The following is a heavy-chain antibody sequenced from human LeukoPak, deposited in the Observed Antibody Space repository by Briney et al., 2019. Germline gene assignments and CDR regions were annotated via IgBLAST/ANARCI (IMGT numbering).Heavy chain of an antibody. CDR1: GFTLEDYA. CDR2: ISWDGGST. J-gene: IGHJ4*02. D-gene: IGHD4-23*01. CDR3: AKDISYDYGGNDHYFDS. V-gene: IGHV3-43D*03. Sequence: GGSLRLSCAASGFTLEDYAMHWVRQAPGKGVEGGSLISWDGGSTYYADSVKGRFTISRDNSKNSLYLQMNSLRAEDTALYYCAKDISYDYGGNDHYFDSWGQGTLVTVSS.